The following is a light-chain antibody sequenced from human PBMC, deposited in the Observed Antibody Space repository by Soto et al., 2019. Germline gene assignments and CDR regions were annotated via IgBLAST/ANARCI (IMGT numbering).Light chain of an antibody. CDR3: RQYSSSPGT. CDR1: QSASSSY. Sequence: EIVLTQSPGTLSLSPGERATLSCRASQSASSSYLAWYQQKPGQAPRLLIYGASSRATGIPDRFSGSGSGKDFTLTISRLEPEDFAVYYCRQYSSSPGTFGQGTKVQIK. J-gene: IGKJ1*01. CDR2: GAS. V-gene: IGKV3-20*01.